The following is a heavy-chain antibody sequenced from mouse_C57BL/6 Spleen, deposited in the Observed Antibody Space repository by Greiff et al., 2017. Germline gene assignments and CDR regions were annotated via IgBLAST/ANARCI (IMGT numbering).Heavy chain of an antibody. CDR3: YGYGAWFAY. Sequence: EVKLQESGGGLVKPGGSLKLSCAASGFTFSDYGMHWVRQAPEKGLEWVAYISSGSSTIYYADTVKGRFTISRDNAKNTLFLQMTSLRSEDTAMYYCYGYGAWFAYWGQGTLVTVSA. CDR1: GFTFSDYG. J-gene: IGHJ3*01. D-gene: IGHD2-2*01. CDR2: ISSGSSTI. V-gene: IGHV5-17*01.